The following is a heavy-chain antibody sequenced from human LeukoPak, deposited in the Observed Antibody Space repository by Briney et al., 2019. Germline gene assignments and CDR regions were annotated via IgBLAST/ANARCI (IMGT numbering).Heavy chain of an antibody. CDR1: GGSFSGYY. D-gene: IGHD5-12*01. CDR2: INHSGST. V-gene: IGHV4-34*01. Sequence: SETLSLTCAVYGGSFSGYYWSWIRQPPGKGLEWIGEINHSGSTNYNPSLKSRVTISVDTSKNQFSLKLSSVTAADTAVYYCARGGMVATSYWGQGTLVTVSS. CDR3: ARGGMVATSY. J-gene: IGHJ4*02.